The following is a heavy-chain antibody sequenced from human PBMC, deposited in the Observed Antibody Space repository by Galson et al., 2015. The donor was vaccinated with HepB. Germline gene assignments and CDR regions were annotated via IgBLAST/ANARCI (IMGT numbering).Heavy chain of an antibody. Sequence: SLRLSCAASGFTFSSYAMSWVRQAPGKGLEWVSAISGSGGSTYYADSVKGRFTISRDNSKNTLYLQMNSLRAEDTAVYYCAKGNSSGKKLYYYYYYGMDVWGQGTTVTVSS. V-gene: IGHV3-23*01. J-gene: IGHJ6*02. CDR2: ISGSGGST. CDR3: AKGNSSGKKLYYYYYYGMDV. CDR1: GFTFSSYA. D-gene: IGHD3-10*01.